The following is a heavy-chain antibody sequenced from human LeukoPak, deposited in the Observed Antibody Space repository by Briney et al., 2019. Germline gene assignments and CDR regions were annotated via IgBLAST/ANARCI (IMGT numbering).Heavy chain of an antibody. CDR2: ISGSGGST. CDR1: GFAVGSNY. Sequence: GGSLRLSCVASGFAVGSNYMSWVRQAPGKGLEWVSAISGSGGSTYYADSVKGRFTISRDNSKNTLYLQMNSLRAEDTAVYYCAKVGYYDSSGYYYYFDYWGQGTLVTVSS. V-gene: IGHV3-23*01. CDR3: AKVGYYDSSGYYYYFDY. D-gene: IGHD3-22*01. J-gene: IGHJ4*02.